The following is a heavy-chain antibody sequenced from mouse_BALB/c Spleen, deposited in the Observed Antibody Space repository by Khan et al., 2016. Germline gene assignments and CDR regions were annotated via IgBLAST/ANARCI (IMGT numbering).Heavy chain of an antibody. CDR2: ISFSGGT. D-gene: IGHD1-1*02. J-gene: IGHJ2*01. Sequence: EVQLQESGPGLVRPSQSLSLTCTVTGYSITSDYAWNWIRQFPGNRLEWRGYISFSGGTRYNPSLKSRISITRDISKKQFFLQLNSVTTEDTATYYCGSRTYYVGRYYFDYWGRGTTLTVSS. CDR1: GYSITSDYA. V-gene: IGHV3-2*02. CDR3: GSRTYYVGRYYFDY.